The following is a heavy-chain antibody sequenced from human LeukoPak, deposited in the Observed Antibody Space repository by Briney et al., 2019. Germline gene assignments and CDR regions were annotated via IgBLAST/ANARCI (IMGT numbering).Heavy chain of an antibody. Sequence: SETLSLTCTVSDGSISSYYWSWIRQPPGKGLEWIGYIYYIGSTNYNPSLKSRVTISVDTSTNQFSLKLSSVTAADTAVYYCASRCTSTACPSYMDVWGKGITVTVSS. CDR3: ASRCTSTACPSYMDV. CDR1: DGSISSYY. CDR2: IYYIGST. J-gene: IGHJ6*03. V-gene: IGHV4-59*12. D-gene: IGHD2-2*01.